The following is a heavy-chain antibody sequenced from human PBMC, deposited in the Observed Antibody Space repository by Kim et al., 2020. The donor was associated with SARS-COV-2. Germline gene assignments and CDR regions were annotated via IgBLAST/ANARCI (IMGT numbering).Heavy chain of an antibody. V-gene: IGHV3-7*01. CDR1: GFTFSSYW. D-gene: IGHD4-4*01. CDR2: IKQDGSEK. J-gene: IGHJ4*02. Sequence: GGSLRLSCAASGFTFSSYWMSWVRQAPGKGLEWVANIKQDGSEKYYVDSVKGRFTISRDNAKNSLYLQMNSLRAEDTAVYYCARAAGYSNAYYFDYWGQGTLVTVSS. CDR3: ARAAGYSNAYYFDY.